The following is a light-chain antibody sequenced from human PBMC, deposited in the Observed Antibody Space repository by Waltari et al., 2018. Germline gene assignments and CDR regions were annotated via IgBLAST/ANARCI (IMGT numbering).Light chain of an antibody. Sequence: DIHMTQSPSSLSASVGDRVTFTLQASQDINNYLNWYHQKPGKAPKFLIYDASKLETGVPSRFSGSGSGTTFTFTISYLEPEDVGTYYCQQYDSLPVTFGGGTKVEI. J-gene: IGKJ4*01. CDR1: QDINNY. CDR3: QQYDSLPVT. V-gene: IGKV1-33*01. CDR2: DAS.